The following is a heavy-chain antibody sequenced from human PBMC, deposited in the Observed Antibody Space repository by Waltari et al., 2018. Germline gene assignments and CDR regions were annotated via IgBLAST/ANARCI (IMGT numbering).Heavy chain of an antibody. J-gene: IGHJ4*02. CDR2: IKEDGSEN. CDR1: GFTCSHYW. D-gene: IGHD3-16*01. CDR3: TRDPLRRYDY. Sequence: EVQLVESGGGLVQPGGSLRLSCVASGFTCSHYWITWVRQAPGQGLEWVASIKEDGSENHYVDSVKGRFTISRDNAENSVNLQMNSLRAEDTAVYYCTRDPLRRYDYWGQGTLVTVSS. V-gene: IGHV3-7*01.